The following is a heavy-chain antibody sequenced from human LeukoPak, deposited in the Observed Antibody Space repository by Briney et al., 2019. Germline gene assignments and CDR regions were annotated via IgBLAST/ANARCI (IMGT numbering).Heavy chain of an antibody. V-gene: IGHV3-7*01. CDR1: GFTFSSYW. D-gene: IGHD3-3*01. CDR3: ARDGDFWSGYPFFDY. J-gene: IGHJ4*02. Sequence: PGGSLRLSCAASGFTFSSYWMSWVRQAPGKGLEWVANIKQDGSEKYYVDSVKGRFTISRDNAKNSLYLQMNSLRAEDTAVYYCARDGDFWSGYPFFDYWGQGTLVTVSS. CDR2: IKQDGSEK.